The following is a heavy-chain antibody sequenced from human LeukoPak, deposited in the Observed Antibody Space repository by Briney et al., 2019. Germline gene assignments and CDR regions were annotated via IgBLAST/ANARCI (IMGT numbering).Heavy chain of an antibody. CDR1: GGSISSYY. Sequence: SETLSLTCTVSGGSISSYYWSWIRQPPGKGLEWIGYIYYSGSTNYNPSLKSRVTISVDTSKNQFSLKLSSVTAADTAVYCCARVTRSIAAAGTVGWFDPWGQGTLVTVSS. CDR2: IYYSGST. J-gene: IGHJ5*02. V-gene: IGHV4-59*01. D-gene: IGHD6-13*01. CDR3: ARVTRSIAAAGTVGWFDP.